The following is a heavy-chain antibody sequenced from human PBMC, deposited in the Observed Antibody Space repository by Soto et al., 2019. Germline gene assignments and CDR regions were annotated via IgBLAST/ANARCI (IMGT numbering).Heavy chain of an antibody. V-gene: IGHV4-4*02. CDR1: GGSISSSNW. Sequence: SETLSLTCAVSGGSISSSNWWSWVRQPPGKGLEWIGEIYHSGGTNYNPSLKSRVTISVDTSKNQFSLKLSSVTAADTAVYYCARSPRLAVRGVIMGGNWFDPWGQGTLVTVSS. CDR3: ARSPRLAVRGVIMGGNWFDP. J-gene: IGHJ5*02. CDR2: IYHSGGT. D-gene: IGHD3-10*01.